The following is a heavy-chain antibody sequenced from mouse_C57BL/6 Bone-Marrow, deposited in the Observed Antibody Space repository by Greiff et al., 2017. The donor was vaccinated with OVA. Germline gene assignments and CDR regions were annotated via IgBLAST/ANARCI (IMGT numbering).Heavy chain of an antibody. Sequence: LQQPGAELVRPGTSVKLSCKASGYTFTSYWMHWVKQRPGQGLEWIGVIDPSDSYTNYNQKFKGKATLTVDTSSSTAYMQLSSLTSEDSAVYYCARRAWFAYWGQGTLVTVSA. CDR1: GYTFTSYW. J-gene: IGHJ3*01. CDR3: ARRAWFAY. V-gene: IGHV1-59*01. CDR2: IDPSDSYT.